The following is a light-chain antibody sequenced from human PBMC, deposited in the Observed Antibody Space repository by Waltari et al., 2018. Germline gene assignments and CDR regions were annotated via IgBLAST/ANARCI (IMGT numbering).Light chain of an antibody. Sequence: EIVLTQSPGTASLSPGERATLSCRASQSVGSSSVAWYQQKPGQAPRLVIYRASRRAPGSPDRFSGSGSGTDFSLTISRLEPEDFAVYYCQQHGTLPATFGQGTKVEIK. J-gene: IGKJ1*01. CDR1: QSVGSSS. CDR3: QQHGTLPAT. CDR2: RAS. V-gene: IGKV3-20*01.